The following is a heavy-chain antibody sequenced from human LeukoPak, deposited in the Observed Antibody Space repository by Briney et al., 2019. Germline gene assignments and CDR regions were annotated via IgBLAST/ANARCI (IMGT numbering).Heavy chain of an antibody. Sequence: GESLKISCKGSGYRFTNYWIAWVRQMPGKGREWMGIIYPGASDIRYSPSFQGQVTISADKSISTAYLQWSSLKASDTAMYYCARQEYCSGGSCYTWFDPWGQGTLVTVSS. D-gene: IGHD2-15*01. V-gene: IGHV5-51*01. CDR2: IYPGASDI. J-gene: IGHJ5*02. CDR1: GYRFTNYW. CDR3: ARQEYCSGGSCYTWFDP.